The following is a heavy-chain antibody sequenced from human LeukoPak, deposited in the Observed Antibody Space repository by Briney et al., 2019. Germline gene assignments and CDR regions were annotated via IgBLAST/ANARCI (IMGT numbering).Heavy chain of an antibody. CDR2: ISCDGSNK. J-gene: IGHJ4*02. CDR1: GFTFSSYA. D-gene: IGHD3-10*01. V-gene: IGHV3-30*04. CDR3: AREPYYYGSGSYCFDY. Sequence: GGSLRLSCAASGFTFSSYAMHWVRQAPGKGLEWVAVISCDGSNKYYADSVKGRFTISRDNSKNTLYLQTNSLRAEDTAVYYCAREPYYYGSGSYCFDYWGQGTLVTVSS.